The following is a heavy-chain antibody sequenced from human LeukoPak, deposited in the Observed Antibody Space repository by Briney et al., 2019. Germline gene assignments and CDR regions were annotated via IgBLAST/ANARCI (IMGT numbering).Heavy chain of an antibody. Sequence: ASVKVSCKASGGTFSSYAISWVRQAPGQGLEWMGWINPNSGGTNYAQKFQGRVTMTRDTSISTAYMELSRLRSDDTAVYYCARALVDIVATTPFDYWGQGTLVTVSS. CDR1: GGTFSSYA. CDR3: ARALVDIVATTPFDY. D-gene: IGHD5-12*01. V-gene: IGHV1-2*02. J-gene: IGHJ4*02. CDR2: INPNSGGT.